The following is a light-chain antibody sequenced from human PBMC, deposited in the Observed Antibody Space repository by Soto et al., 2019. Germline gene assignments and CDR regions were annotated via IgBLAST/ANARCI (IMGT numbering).Light chain of an antibody. CDR1: SSDVGGYNY. Sequence: QSALTQPRSMSGSPGQSVTISCTGTSSDVGGYNYVSWYQQHPGKAPKLMIYDVSKRPSGVPDRFSGSKSGNTASLTISGLQAEDEADYYCCSYAGSYTWVFGGGTKLTVL. CDR3: CSYAGSYTWV. J-gene: IGLJ3*02. V-gene: IGLV2-11*01. CDR2: DVS.